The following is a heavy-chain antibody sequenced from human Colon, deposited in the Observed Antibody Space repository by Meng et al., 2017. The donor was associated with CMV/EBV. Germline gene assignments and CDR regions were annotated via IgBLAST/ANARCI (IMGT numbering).Heavy chain of an antibody. V-gene: IGHV3-21*01. CDR3: AGVAYDYVDRHFAY. J-gene: IGHJ4*02. Sequence: GESLKIYCEASGFSFSSSPMNWVRQAPGKGLEWVSSISSLRNDIYYSDTVKGRFTISRDNAKKSLYLEMSGLGAEDTAVYFCAGVAYDYVDRHFAYWGQGALVTVSS. CDR2: ISSLRNDI. CDR1: GFSFSSSP. D-gene: IGHD3-16*01.